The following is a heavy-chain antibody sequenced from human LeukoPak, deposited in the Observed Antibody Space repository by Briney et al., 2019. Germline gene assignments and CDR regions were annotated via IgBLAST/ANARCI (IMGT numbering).Heavy chain of an antibody. CDR1: GGSISSSSYY. CDR3: ARGRSGYGSGSYYFDY. J-gene: IGHJ4*02. Sequence: SETLSLTCTVSGGSISSSSYYWDWIRQPPGKGLEWIGSIYYSGSTYYNPSLKSRVTISVDTSKNQFSLKLSSVTAADTAVYYCARGRSGYGSGSYYFDYWGQGTLVTVSS. V-gene: IGHV4-39*07. D-gene: IGHD3-10*01. CDR2: IYYSGST.